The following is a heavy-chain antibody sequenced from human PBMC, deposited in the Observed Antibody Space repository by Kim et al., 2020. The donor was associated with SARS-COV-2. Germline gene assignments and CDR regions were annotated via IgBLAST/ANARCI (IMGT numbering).Heavy chain of an antibody. CDR1: GYTFTSYA. Sequence: ASVKVSCKASGYTFTSYAMNWVRQAPGQGLEWMGWINTNTGNPTYAQGFTGRFVFSLDTSVSTAYLQISSLKAEDTAVYYCARVIRITMVQGVSYYYGMDVWGQGTTVTVSS. J-gene: IGHJ6*02. D-gene: IGHD3-10*01. V-gene: IGHV7-4-1*02. CDR2: INTNTGNP. CDR3: ARVIRITMVQGVSYYYGMDV.